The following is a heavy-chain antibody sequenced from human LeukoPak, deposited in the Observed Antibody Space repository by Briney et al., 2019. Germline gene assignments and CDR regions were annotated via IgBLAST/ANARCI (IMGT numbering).Heavy chain of an antibody. CDR3: ARDALWFGELFGWFDP. CDR1: GYSISSGYY. J-gene: IGHJ5*02. CDR2: IYHSGST. Sequence: PSETLSLTCTVSGYSISSGYYWGWIRQPPGKGLEWIGSIYHSGSTCYNPSLKSRVTISVDTSKNQFSLKLSSVTAADTAVYYCARDALWFGELFGWFDPWGQGTLVTVSS. D-gene: IGHD3-10*01. V-gene: IGHV4-38-2*02.